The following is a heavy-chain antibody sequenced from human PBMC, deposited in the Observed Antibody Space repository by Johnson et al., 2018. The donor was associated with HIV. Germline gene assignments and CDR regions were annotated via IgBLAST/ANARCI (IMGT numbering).Heavy chain of an antibody. CDR3: ARATYYDSRDDAFDI. D-gene: IGHD3-22*01. Sequence: VQLVESGGGLVQPGGSLRLSCVASGFTFSSYDMHWVRQATGKGLEWVSAIGTAGDTYYPGSVQGRFTISRENAKNTLYLQMNSLRAEDTAVYYCARATYYDSRDDAFDIWGQGTMVTVSS. J-gene: IGHJ3*02. CDR2: IGTAGDT. CDR1: GFTFSSYD. V-gene: IGHV3-13*01.